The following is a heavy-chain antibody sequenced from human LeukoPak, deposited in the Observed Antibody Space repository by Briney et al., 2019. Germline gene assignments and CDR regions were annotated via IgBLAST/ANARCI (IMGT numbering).Heavy chain of an antibody. D-gene: IGHD3-16*01. CDR2: INAGNGNT. V-gene: IGHV1-3*01. CDR3: ARDNSGGYDYVWGSYDY. Sequence: ASVKVSCKASGYTFTSYAMHWVRQAPGQRLEWMGWINAGNGNTKYSQKFQGRVTITRDTSASTAYMELSSLRSEDTAVYYCARDNSGGYDYVWGSYDYWGQGTLVTVYS. CDR1: GYTFTSYA. J-gene: IGHJ4*02.